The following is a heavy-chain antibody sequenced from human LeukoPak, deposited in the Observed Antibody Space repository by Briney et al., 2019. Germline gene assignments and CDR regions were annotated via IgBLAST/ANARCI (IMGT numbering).Heavy chain of an antibody. D-gene: IGHD5-12*01. V-gene: IGHV3-21*01. CDR2: ISSSSSDI. CDR1: GFTFSNYS. J-gene: IGHJ4*02. Sequence: GGSLRLSCAASGFTFSNYSLNWVRQAPGKGLEWVSSISSSSSDIYYADSVEGRFTISRDNAKNSLYLQMNSLRAEDTAVYYCARESGYDIDFDYWGQGTLVTVSS. CDR3: ARESGYDIDFDY.